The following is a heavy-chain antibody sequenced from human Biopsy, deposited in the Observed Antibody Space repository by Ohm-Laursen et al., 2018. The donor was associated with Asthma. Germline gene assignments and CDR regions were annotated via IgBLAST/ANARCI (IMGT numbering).Heavy chain of an antibody. V-gene: IGHV3-9*01. CDR3: AKGEWELLEANFDY. D-gene: IGHD1-26*01. CDR1: GFTFDDYA. J-gene: IGHJ4*02. Sequence: SLRLSCAASGFTFDDYAMHWVRQAPGKGLEWVSGISWNSGSIGYADSVKGRFTISRDNAKNSLYLQMNSLRAEDTALYYCAKGEWELLEANFDYWDQGTLVTVSS. CDR2: ISWNSGSI.